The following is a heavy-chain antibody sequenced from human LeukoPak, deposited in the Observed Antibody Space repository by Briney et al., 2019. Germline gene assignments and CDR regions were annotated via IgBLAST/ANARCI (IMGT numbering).Heavy chain of an antibody. V-gene: IGHV4-38-2*02. CDR3: ARVGPYYYYYMDV. Sequence: SETLSLTCTVSAYSITSGYYWGWIRQPRGKGLEWIGSVYHSGSTYYNPSLQSRVTISVDTSKNQFSLKLSSVTAADTAVYYCARVGPYYYYYMDVWGKGTTVTVSS. CDR2: VYHSGST. J-gene: IGHJ6*03. CDR1: AYSITSGYY.